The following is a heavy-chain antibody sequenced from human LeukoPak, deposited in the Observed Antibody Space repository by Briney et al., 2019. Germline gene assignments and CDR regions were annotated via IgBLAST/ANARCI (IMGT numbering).Heavy chain of an antibody. J-gene: IGHJ3*02. CDR3: ARHDNGGMVRGVIPADALDI. V-gene: IGHV5-51*01. CDR1: GYSFTSYW. D-gene: IGHD3-10*01. CDR2: IYPGDSDT. Sequence: PGESLKISCKGSGYSFTSYWIGWVRQMPGKGLEWMGIIYPGDSDTRYSPSFQGQVTISADKSISTAYLQWSRLKASDTAMYYCARHDNGGMVRGVIPADALDIWGQGTMVTVSS.